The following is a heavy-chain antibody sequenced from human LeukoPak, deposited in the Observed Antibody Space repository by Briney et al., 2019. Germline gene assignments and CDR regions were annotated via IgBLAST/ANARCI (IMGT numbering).Heavy chain of an antibody. CDR2: ITPRGDYI. J-gene: IGHJ4*02. D-gene: IGHD1-1*01. V-gene: IGHV3-21*01. CDR3: VRHRTASDY. CDR1: GFTFSDYT. Sequence: GGSLILSCAASGFTFSDYTMIWVLQAPGKGLEWVSSITPRGDYIYYADSLKGRFTVSRDNAKNSLYLQMNSLRAEDTAVYYCVRHRTASDYWGQGALVTVSS.